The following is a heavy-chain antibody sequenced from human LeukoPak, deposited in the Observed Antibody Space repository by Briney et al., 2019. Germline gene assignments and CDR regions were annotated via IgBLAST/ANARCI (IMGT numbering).Heavy chain of an antibody. CDR3: ARDQDAYSSAWYGVFDS. CDR2: IKQDGSEK. Sequence: PGGSLRLSCATSGFTFSAYWMSWVRQAPGKGLEWVANIKQDGSEKNYVDSVKGRFTISRDNAKNSLYLQMSSLRAEDTAIYYCARDQDAYSSAWYGVFDSWGQGTLVTVSS. CDR1: GFTFSAYW. V-gene: IGHV3-7*03. D-gene: IGHD6-19*01. J-gene: IGHJ4*02.